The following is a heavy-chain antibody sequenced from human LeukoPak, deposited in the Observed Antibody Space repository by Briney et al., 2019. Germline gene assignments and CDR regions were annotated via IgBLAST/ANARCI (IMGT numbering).Heavy chain of an antibody. Sequence: GGSLRLSCAVSGFTFSIYCMRWVRHAPGKGLVWGARLKNDGITTTYADSVKVRFTISRDNAKNTVYLQMDTLRAEDTAVYYCAIFGRNGYVYTMDVWGQGTTVTVSS. V-gene: IGHV3-74*01. CDR3: AIFGRNGYVYTMDV. D-gene: IGHD3-16*01. CDR1: GFTFSIYC. J-gene: IGHJ6*02. CDR2: LKNDGITT.